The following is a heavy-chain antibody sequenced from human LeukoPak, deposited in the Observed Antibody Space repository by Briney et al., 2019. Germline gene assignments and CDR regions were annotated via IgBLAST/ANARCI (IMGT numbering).Heavy chain of an antibody. CDR1: GFTFSDYG. D-gene: IGHD3-10*01. V-gene: IGHV3-30*18. CDR2: ISHDGKTK. CDR3: AKDLTHYYGSGSHDY. Sequence: PGTSLRLSCAASGFTFSDYGMHWVRQAPGKGLEWVALISHDGKTKNYVESVRGRFTISRDNSKNTLYLQMNSLRAEDTAVYYCAKDLTHYYGSGSHDYWGQGTLVTVSS. J-gene: IGHJ4*02.